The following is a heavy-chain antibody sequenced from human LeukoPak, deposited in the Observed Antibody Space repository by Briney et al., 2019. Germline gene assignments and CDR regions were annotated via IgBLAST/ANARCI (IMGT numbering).Heavy chain of an antibody. CDR3: ARDYIAARLLKYFDL. J-gene: IGHJ2*01. CDR1: GGSFSGSY. CDR2: INHSGST. Sequence: SETLSLTCAVYGGSFSGSYWSWIRQPPGKGLEWIGEINHSGSTNYSPSLKSRVTISVDTSKNQFSLKLSSVTAADTAVYYCARDYIAARLLKYFDLWGRGTLVTVSS. V-gene: IGHV4-34*01. D-gene: IGHD6-6*01.